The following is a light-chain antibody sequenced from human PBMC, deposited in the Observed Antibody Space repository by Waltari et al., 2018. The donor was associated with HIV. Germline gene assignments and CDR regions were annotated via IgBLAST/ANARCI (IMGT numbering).Light chain of an antibody. V-gene: IGKV1-39*01. CDR1: QNISSY. Sequence: DIQMTQSPSSLSASVGDGVTITCRASQNISSYLNWYQQKPGKAPNLLIDAASNLLSGGTSRFGGSGSGRDFSLTISNLRREDFATYDCQQSYTTSVTFGEGTRLEIK. J-gene: IGKJ5*01. CDR3: QQSYTTSVT. CDR2: AAS.